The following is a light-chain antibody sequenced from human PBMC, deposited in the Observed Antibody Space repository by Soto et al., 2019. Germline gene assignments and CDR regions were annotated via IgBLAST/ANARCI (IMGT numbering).Light chain of an antibody. CDR3: QQSYSIPYT. J-gene: IGKJ2*01. CDR2: VAS. Sequence: DVPMTQSPSSVSASVGDSISITCRASQSISNYLNWYQVKPGKAPKLLMYVASSLESGVPSRFAGSGSGTDFTLTISSLQPEDFATYYCQQSYSIPYTFGHGTKIEIK. CDR1: QSISNY. V-gene: IGKV1-39*01.